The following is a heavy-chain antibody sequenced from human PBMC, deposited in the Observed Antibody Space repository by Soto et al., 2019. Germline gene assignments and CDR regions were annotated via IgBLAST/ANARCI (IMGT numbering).Heavy chain of an antibody. CDR1: GASISDNNFY. V-gene: IGHV4-39*01. CDR3: ARLAAYDFWRGGNWFDT. Sequence: QLQLQESGPGLVKPSETLSLSCSVSGASISDNNFYWGWVRQPPGKGLEWIGSIYYGETTYYNPSLKSRVTISADTVNNEFCLMVSSVTFADTAGYYCARLAAYDFWRGGNWFDTWGQGVLVTVSS. D-gene: IGHD3-3*01. J-gene: IGHJ5*02. CDR2: IYYGETT.